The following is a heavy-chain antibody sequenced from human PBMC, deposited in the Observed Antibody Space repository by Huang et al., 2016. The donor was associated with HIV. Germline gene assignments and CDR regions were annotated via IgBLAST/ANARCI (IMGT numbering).Heavy chain of an antibody. CDR3: AKGSPGCSGLVSYYFDY. J-gene: IGHJ4*02. V-gene: IGHV3-30*02. CDR2: IRYDGSNK. Sequence: QVQLEESGGGVVQPGGSLRLSCAASGFTFSGYGIHWVRQAPGKGLEWVAVIRYDGSNKHYADSVKGRFTISRDNSKNTLYLQMNSLRAEDTAVYYCAKGSPGCSGLVSYYFDYWGQGTLVTVSS. D-gene: IGHD5-12*01. CDR1: GFTFSGYG.